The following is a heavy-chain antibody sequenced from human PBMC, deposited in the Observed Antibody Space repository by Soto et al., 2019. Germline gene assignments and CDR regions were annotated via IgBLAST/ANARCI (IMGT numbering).Heavy chain of an antibody. V-gene: IGHV1-69*13. D-gene: IGHD3-22*01. CDR1: GGTFSSYA. CDR2: IIPIFGTA. Sequence: GASGKVSCKASGGTFSSYAISWVRQAPGQGLEWMGGIIPIFGTANYAQKFQGRVTITADESTSTAYMELSSLRSEDTAVYYCAGYDSSGYYFDYWGQGTLVTVSS. CDR3: AGYDSSGYYFDY. J-gene: IGHJ4*02.